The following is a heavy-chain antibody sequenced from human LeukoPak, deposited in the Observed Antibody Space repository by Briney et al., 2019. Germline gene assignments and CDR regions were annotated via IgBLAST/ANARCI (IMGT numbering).Heavy chain of an antibody. J-gene: IGHJ5*02. CDR2: IYYSGST. CDR1: GLSFRNYW. D-gene: IGHD2-2*01. V-gene: IGHV4-39*01. Sequence: ESLRLSCAASGLSFRNYWMTWVRQAPGKGLEWIGSIYYSGSTYYNPSLKSRVTISVDTSKNQFSLKLSSVTAADTAVYYCARHYIVVVPAAMLPYNWFDPWGQGTLVTVSS. CDR3: ARHYIVVVPAAMLPYNWFDP.